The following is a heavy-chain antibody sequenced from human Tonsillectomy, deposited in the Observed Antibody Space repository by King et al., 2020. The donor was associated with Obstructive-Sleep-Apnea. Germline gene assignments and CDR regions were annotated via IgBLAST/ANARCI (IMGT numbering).Heavy chain of an antibody. CDR1: GFSLSSARMG. Sequence: VTLKESGPVLVKPTETLTLTCTVSGFSLSSARMGVSWIRQPPGKALEWLAHIFSNDEKSYTTSLKSRLTISKDTTKSQVVLTMTGTDPVDTATYYCARTNYYDSTTYHTGAFDIWGQGTMVTVSS. CDR2: IFSNDEK. J-gene: IGHJ3*02. CDR3: ARTNYYDSTTYHTGAFDI. V-gene: IGHV2-26*01. D-gene: IGHD3-22*01.